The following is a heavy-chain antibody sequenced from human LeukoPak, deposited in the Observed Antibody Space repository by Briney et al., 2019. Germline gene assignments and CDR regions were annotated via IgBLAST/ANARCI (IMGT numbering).Heavy chain of an antibody. Sequence: ASVKVSCKASGYTFTGYYMHWVRQAPGQGLEWMGWINPNSGGTNYAQKFQGRVTMTRDTSISTAYMELSRLRSDDTAVYYCARGTPKLEYCSSTSCLFYWGQGTLVTVSS. D-gene: IGHD2-2*01. CDR3: ARGTPKLEYCSSTSCLFY. CDR2: INPNSGGT. J-gene: IGHJ4*02. CDR1: GYTFTGYY. V-gene: IGHV1-2*02.